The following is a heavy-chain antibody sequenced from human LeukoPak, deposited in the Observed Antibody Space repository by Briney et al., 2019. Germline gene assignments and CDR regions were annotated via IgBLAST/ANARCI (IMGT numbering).Heavy chain of an antibody. Sequence: ASVKVSCKASGYTFTSYGISWVRQAPGQGLEWMGWISAYNGNTNYAQKLQGRVTMTTDTSTSTAYMELRSLRSDDPAVYYCARVLVVAATQGYYYGMDVWGQGTTVTVSS. CDR2: ISAYNGNT. CDR3: ARVLVVAATQGYYYGMDV. D-gene: IGHD2-15*01. CDR1: GYTFTSYG. J-gene: IGHJ6*02. V-gene: IGHV1-18*01.